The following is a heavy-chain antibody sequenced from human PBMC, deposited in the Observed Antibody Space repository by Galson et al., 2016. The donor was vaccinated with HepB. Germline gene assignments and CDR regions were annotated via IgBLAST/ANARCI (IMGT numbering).Heavy chain of an antibody. V-gene: IGHV3-7*01. D-gene: IGHD6-19*01. CDR1: GFTFSRYW. CDR3: ARVDISGWPYYFDY. Sequence: SLRLSCAASGFTFSRYWMSWVRQAPGRGLEWVANINQDGSERYYVDSVKGRFTISRDNAKNSLSLQMSGLRAEDSALYYCARVDISGWPYYFDYWGQGSLVTVSS. J-gene: IGHJ4*02. CDR2: INQDGSER.